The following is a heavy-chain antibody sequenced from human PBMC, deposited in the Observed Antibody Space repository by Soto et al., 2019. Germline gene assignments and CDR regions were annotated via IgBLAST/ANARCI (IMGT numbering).Heavy chain of an antibody. Sequence: QAQLVQSGAEVKKPGASVKVSCRASGYSFVGYNISWVRQAPGQGLEWMGCIRPYNGDTNYAQKVQGRVTVTTDTSTSTAYMELRSVRSDDTAVYYYARDVGGIADVWGQGTPVTVS. V-gene: IGHV1-18*04. D-gene: IGHD3-10*01. CDR3: ARDVGGIADV. CDR1: GYSFVGYN. J-gene: IGHJ6*02. CDR2: IRPYNGDT.